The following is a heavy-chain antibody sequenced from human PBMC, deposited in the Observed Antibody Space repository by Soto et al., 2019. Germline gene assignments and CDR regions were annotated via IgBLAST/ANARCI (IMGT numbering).Heavy chain of an antibody. CDR1: GFSLSNARMG. CDR2: IFSNDEK. CDR3: ARFIGYCSGGSCAYYYYGMDV. Sequence: QVTLKESGPVLVRPTETLTLTCTVSGFSLSNARMGVSWIRQPPGKALEWLAHIFSNDEKSYSTSLKSRLTISKDTSKSQVVLTMTNMDPVDTATYYCARFIGYCSGGSCAYYYYGMDVWGQGTTVTVSS. V-gene: IGHV2-26*01. J-gene: IGHJ6*02. D-gene: IGHD2-15*01.